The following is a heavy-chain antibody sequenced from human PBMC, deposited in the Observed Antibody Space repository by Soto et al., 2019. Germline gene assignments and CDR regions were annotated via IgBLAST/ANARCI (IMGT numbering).Heavy chain of an antibody. CDR2: ISYDGSNK. V-gene: IGHV3-30*18. J-gene: IGHJ6*02. Sequence: QVQLVESGGGVVQPGRSLRLSCAASGFTFSSYGMHWVRQAPGKGLEWVAVISYDGSNKYYADSVKGRFTISRDNSKNTLYLQMNSLRSEDTAVYYCAKDRTQDSYYYYYGMDVWGQGTTVTVSS. CDR3: AKDRTQDSYYYYYGMDV. CDR1: GFTFSSYG. D-gene: IGHD2-15*01.